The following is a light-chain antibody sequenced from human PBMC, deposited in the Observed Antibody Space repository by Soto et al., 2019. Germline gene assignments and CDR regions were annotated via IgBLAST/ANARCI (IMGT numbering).Light chain of an antibody. J-gene: IGKJ1*01. V-gene: IGKV3-20*01. Sequence: DIVLTQSPGTLSLSLGERATLSCRASQSVSSSFLGWYQQKPGQAPRLLIYGASSRATVIPDRFSGSGSGTDFTLTISRLEPEDFAVYYCQQYGSSPTFGQGTKVDIK. CDR2: GAS. CDR1: QSVSSSF. CDR3: QQYGSSPT.